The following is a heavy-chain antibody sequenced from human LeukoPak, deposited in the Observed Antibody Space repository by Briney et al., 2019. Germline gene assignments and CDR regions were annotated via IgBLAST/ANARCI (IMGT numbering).Heavy chain of an antibody. CDR3: ARFRTSPYYYMDV. V-gene: IGHV4-59*01. J-gene: IGHJ6*03. CDR2: IYYSGST. CDR1: GGSISSYY. D-gene: IGHD2-2*01. Sequence: SETLSLTCTVSGGSISSYYWSWIRQPPRKGLEWIGYIYYSGSTNYNPSLKSRVTISVDTSKNQFSLKLSSVTAADTAVYYCARFRTSPYYYMDVWGKGTTVTVSS.